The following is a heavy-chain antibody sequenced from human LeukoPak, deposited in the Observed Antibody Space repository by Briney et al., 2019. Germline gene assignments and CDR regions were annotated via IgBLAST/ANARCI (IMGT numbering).Heavy chain of an antibody. CDR3: ARDQGIMFFDN. D-gene: IGHD2-21*01. J-gene: IGHJ4*02. CDR2: ISSSSSYM. CDR1: GFTFSNYS. Sequence: GGSLRLSCAASGFTFSNYSMNWVRQAPGKGLEWVSSISSSSSYMYYADSVKGRFTISRDNAKNSLYLQMNSLRVEDTAVYYCARDQGIMFFDNWGQGTLVTVSS. V-gene: IGHV3-21*01.